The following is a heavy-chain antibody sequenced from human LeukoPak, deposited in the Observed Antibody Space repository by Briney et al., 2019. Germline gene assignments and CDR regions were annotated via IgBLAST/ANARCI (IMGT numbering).Heavy chain of an antibody. D-gene: IGHD5-12*01. CDR3: AKAKYSGYDYVYYYGMDV. V-gene: IGHV3-23*01. J-gene: IGHJ6*02. CDR1: GFTFSSYA. CDR2: VSGSGGST. Sequence: GGSLRLSCAASGFTFSSYAMSWVRQAPGKGLEWVSAVSGSGGSTYYADSVKGRFTISRDNSKNTLYLQMNSLRAEDTAVYYCAKAKYSGYDYVYYYGMDVWGQGTTVTVSS.